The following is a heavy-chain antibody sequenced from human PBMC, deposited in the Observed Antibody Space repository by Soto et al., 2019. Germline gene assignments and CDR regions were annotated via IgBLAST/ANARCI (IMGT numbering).Heavy chain of an antibody. J-gene: IGHJ4*02. V-gene: IGHV1-69*13. CDR1: GGTFSSYA. CDR3: ARAHPAAAGSYFDY. Sequence: ASVKVSCKASGGTFSSYAISWVRQAPGQGLEWMGGIIPIFGTANYAQKFQGRVTITADESTSTAYMELSSLRSEDTAVYYCARAHPAAAGSYFDYWGQGTLVTVSS. CDR2: IIPIFGTA. D-gene: IGHD6-13*01.